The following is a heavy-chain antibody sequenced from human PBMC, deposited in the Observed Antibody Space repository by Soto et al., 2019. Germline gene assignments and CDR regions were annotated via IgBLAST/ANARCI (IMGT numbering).Heavy chain of an antibody. CDR3: AREGGSLRGAKNLDY. V-gene: IGHV1-2*04. CDR2: INPSNGGT. D-gene: IGHD1-26*01. J-gene: IGHJ4*01. Sequence: GASVKVSCKASGYAFTDYYIHWVRQAPGQGLEWMGWINPSNGGTNYAQNFQGWVTMTRDTSISTVYMELTTDDTAVYYCAREGGSLRGAKNLDYWAHGTLVTVSS. CDR1: GYAFTDYY.